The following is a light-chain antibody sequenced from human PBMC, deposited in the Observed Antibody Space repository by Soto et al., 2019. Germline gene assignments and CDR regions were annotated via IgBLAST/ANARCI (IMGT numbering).Light chain of an antibody. CDR3: QQYGNSPIT. V-gene: IGKV3-20*01. Sequence: ELVLPQPPGTLSLSPGERASLSCGASQTISSNYLAWYQQKPGQAPKLLIYGASNRATGIPDRFSGSGSGTDFTLTISRLEPEDFAVYYCQQYGNSPITFGQGTRLEIK. J-gene: IGKJ5*01. CDR2: GAS. CDR1: QTISSNY.